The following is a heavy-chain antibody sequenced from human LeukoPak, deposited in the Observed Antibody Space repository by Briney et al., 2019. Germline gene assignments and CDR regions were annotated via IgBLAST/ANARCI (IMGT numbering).Heavy chain of an antibody. V-gene: IGHV1-18*01. CDR2: ISAYNGNT. CDR3: ARDPPFQPRITGTRFDY. D-gene: IGHD1-20*01. CDR1: GYTFTSYG. J-gene: IGHJ4*02. Sequence: ASVKVSCKASGYTFTSYGISWVRQAPGQGLEWIGCISAYNGNTNYAQKLRGRVTRTTDTSTSTAYMELRSLRSDDTAVYYCARDPPFQPRITGTRFDYWGQGTLVTVSS.